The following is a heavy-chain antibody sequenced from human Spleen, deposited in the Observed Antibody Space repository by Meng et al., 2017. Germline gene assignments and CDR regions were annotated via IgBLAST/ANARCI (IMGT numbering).Heavy chain of an antibody. D-gene: IGHD4-11*01. V-gene: IGHV4-34*01. Sequence: QVQLQQWGAGLLKPSETLSLTCAVYGGSFSGYYWSWIRQPPGKGREWIGEINHSGSTNYNPSLKSRVTISVDTSKNQFSLKLSSVTAADAAVYYCARGGMSPTVMSDYWGQGTLVTVSS. J-gene: IGHJ4*02. CDR2: INHSGST. CDR3: ARGGMSPTVMSDY. CDR1: GGSFSGYY.